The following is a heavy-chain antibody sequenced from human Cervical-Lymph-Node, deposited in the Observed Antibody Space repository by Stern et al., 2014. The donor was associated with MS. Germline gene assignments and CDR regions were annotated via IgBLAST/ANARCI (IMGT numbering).Heavy chain of an antibody. Sequence: EVQLVESGGGLVQPGRSLRLSCVASGVTLDEFAMHLVRQAPGKGLEWVSGISGNSGSLGYADSVKGRFTISRDYAKNSLYLQMNSLRAEDTAVYYCAKVSSCNWYARGMDVWGQGTTVTVSS. CDR3: AKVSSCNWYARGMDV. V-gene: IGHV3-9*01. D-gene: IGHD6-13*01. CDR1: GVTLDEFA. J-gene: IGHJ6*02. CDR2: ISGNSGSL.